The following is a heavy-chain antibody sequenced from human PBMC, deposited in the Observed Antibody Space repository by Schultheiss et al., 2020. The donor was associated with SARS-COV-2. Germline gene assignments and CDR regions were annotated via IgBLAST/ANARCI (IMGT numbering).Heavy chain of an antibody. D-gene: IGHD1-1*01. Sequence: SVKVSCKASGGTFSSYAISWVRQAPGQGLEWMGRIIPILGIANYAQKFQGRVTITADKSTSTAYMELSSLRSEDTAVYYCARAPSTGPGMDVWGKGTTVTVSS. J-gene: IGHJ6*04. CDR2: IIPILGIA. V-gene: IGHV1-69*04. CDR3: ARAPSTGPGMDV. CDR1: GGTFSSYA.